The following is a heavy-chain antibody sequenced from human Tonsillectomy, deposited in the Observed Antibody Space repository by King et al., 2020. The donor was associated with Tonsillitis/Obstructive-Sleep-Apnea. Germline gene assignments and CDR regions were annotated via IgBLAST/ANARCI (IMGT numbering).Heavy chain of an antibody. J-gene: IGHJ4*02. D-gene: IGHD3-10*01. V-gene: IGHV3-30*04. Sequence: VQLVESGGGVVQPGRSLRLSCAASGFTFTSYTMHWVRQAPGKGLEWVAVISYDGSEKYYADSVKGRFTISRDNSNNTLYLQMNSLRTEDTAVYYCVRRSDDGSGSSTFDYWGQGTLVTVSS. CDR3: VRRSDDGSGSSTFDY. CDR2: ISYDGSEK. CDR1: GFTFTSYT.